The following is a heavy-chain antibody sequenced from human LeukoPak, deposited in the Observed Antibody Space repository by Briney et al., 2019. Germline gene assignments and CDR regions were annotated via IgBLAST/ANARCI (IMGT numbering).Heavy chain of an antibody. CDR1: GGTFSSYA. CDR3: AREGLDKRYAVDIVATITPRDGMDV. V-gene: IGHV1-69*13. Sequence: ASVKDSCKASGGTFSSYAISWVRQAPGQGLEWMGGIIPIFGTANYAQKFQGRVTITADESTSTAYMELSSLRSEDTAVYYCAREGLDKRYAVDIVATITPRDGMDVWGQGTTVSVSS. CDR2: IIPIFGTA. D-gene: IGHD5-12*01. J-gene: IGHJ6*02.